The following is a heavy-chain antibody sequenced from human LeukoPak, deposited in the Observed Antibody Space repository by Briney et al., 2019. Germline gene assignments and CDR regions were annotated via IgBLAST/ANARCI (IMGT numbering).Heavy chain of an antibody. V-gene: IGHV4-34*01. CDR1: GGSFSGYY. J-gene: IGHJ3*02. CDR3: AREWEVVPAARSAFDI. D-gene: IGHD2-2*01. CDR2: INHSGST. Sequence: PSETLSLTCAVYGGSFSGYYWSWIRQPPGKGLEWIGEINHSGSTNYNPSLKGRVTISVDTSKNQFSLKLSSVTAADTAVYYCAREWEVVPAARSAFDIWGQGTMVTVSS.